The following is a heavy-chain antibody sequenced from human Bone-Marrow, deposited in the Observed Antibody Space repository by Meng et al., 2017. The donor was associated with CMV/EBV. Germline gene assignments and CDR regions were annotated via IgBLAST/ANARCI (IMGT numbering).Heavy chain of an antibody. V-gene: IGHV3-33*06. Sequence: GGSLRLSCEASGFTFSSYGMHWVRQAPGKGLEWVALIWFDGGNKYYVDSVKGRFTISRDNSKNTLYLQMSSLRAEDTAVYYCAKEISTRLWSSDYYAWDVWGQGTTVTVSS. CDR1: GFTFSSYG. J-gene: IGHJ6*02. CDR2: IWFDGGNK. D-gene: IGHD5-18*01. CDR3: AKEISTRLWSSDYYAWDV.